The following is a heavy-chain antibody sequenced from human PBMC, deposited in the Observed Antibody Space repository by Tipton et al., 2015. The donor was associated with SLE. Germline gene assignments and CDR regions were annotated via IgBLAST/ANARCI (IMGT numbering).Heavy chain of an antibody. CDR1: RGSISSYC. D-gene: IGHD4-17*01. CDR3: ARMYGDSRTNWFDP. CDR2: IYYVGNT. V-gene: IGHV4-59*08. Sequence: TLSLTCTVSRGSISSYCWSWIRQPPGKGLEWIGYIYYVGNTDYNPSLKSRVTLSLHTSENQFSLKLSSVTAADTAVYFCARMYGDSRTNWFDPWGQGTLVTVSS. J-gene: IGHJ5*02.